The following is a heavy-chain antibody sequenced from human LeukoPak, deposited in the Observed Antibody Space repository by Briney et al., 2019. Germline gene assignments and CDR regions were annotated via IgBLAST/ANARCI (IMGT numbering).Heavy chain of an antibody. CDR1: GFTYSTYI. J-gene: IGHJ3*02. CDR3: LRVRIATNDSFDI. CDR2: ISSSSSYI. Sequence: KPGGSLRLSCAASGFTYSTYIMNGGRQAPGKGLEWVSCISSSSSYIYYADSVKGRFTISRDNAKNSLYLQMNSLRAEDTAVYYCLRVRIATNDSFDIWGQGTMLTVSS. D-gene: IGHD6-13*01. V-gene: IGHV3-21*01.